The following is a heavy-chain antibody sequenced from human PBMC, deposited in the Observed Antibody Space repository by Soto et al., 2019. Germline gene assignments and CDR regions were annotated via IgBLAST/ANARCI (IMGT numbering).Heavy chain of an antibody. CDR2: ISASGGST. J-gene: IGHJ6*02. Sequence: GGSLRLSCAASGFTFRSYAMSWVRQTPGKGLEWVSIISASGGSTYYADSVKGRFTISRDSSKNTLYLQMNRLRAEDTAVYFCAKGSPATHYYYYAMDAWGQGTTVTVSS. V-gene: IGHV3-23*01. CDR1: GFTFRSYA. CDR3: AKGSPATHYYYYAMDA.